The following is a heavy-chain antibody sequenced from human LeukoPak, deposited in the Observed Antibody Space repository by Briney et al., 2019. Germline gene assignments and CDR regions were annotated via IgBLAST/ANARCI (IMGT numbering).Heavy chain of an antibody. J-gene: IGHJ6*03. CDR1: GFTFSSYS. CDR3: ARYCSSTSCRNYYYYYMDV. V-gene: IGHV3-21*01. D-gene: IGHD2-2*01. CDR2: ISSSSSYI. Sequence: GGSLRLSCAASGFTFSSYSMNWVRQAPGRGLEWVSSISSSSSYIYYADSVKGRFTISRDNAKNSLYLQMNSLRAEDTAVYYCARYCSSTSCRNYYYYYMDVWGKGTTVTVSS.